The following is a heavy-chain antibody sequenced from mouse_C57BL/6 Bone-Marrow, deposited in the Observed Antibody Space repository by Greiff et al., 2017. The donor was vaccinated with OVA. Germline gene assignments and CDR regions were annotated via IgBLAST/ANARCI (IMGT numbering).Heavy chain of an antibody. J-gene: IGHJ3*01. Sequence: VQLQQPGTELVKPGASVKLSCKASGYTFTSYWMHWVKQRPGQGLEWIGNINPSNGGTNYNEKFKSKATLTADKSSSTAYMQLSSLTSEDSAVYECARLYSNYSWFAYWGQGTLVTVSA. D-gene: IGHD2-5*01. V-gene: IGHV1-53*01. CDR3: ARLYSNYSWFAY. CDR2: INPSNGGT. CDR1: GYTFTSYW.